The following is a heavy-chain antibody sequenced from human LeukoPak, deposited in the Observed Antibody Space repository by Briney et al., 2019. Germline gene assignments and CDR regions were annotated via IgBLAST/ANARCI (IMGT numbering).Heavy chain of an antibody. J-gene: IGHJ4*02. CDR2: VNGNGGST. CDR3: AKSLYGGCDY. CDR1: GFSFSTYA. V-gene: IGHV3-23*01. D-gene: IGHD3-16*02. Sequence: GGSLRLSCAASGFSFSTYAMSWVRQAPGKGLEWVSGVNGNGGSTSYADSVKGRFTIFRDNSKNTVYLQMNSLRAEDTAVYYCAKSLYGGCDYWGQGTVVTVSS.